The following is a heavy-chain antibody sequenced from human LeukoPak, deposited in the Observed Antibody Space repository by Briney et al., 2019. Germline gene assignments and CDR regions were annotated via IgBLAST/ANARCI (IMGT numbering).Heavy chain of an antibody. V-gene: IGHV1-69*04. CDR1: GGTFTRYA. D-gene: IGHD2-15*01. CDR2: IIPILDIA. Sequence: SVKVSCKASGGTFTRYAINWVRQAPGQGLEWMGRIIPILDIASYAQKFQDRVTITADESTGTAYMELSSLRSEDTAIYYCARDNPPYCNGGSCYSYWGQGTLVTISS. CDR3: ARDNPPYCNGGSCYSY. J-gene: IGHJ4*02.